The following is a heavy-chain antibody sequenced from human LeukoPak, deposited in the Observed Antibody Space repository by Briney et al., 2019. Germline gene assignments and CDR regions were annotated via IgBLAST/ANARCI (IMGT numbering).Heavy chain of an antibody. CDR1: GFSVSSTY. CDR3: ASRHCSGGGCYFAVADPFDY. V-gene: IGHV3-53*01. J-gene: IGHJ4*02. CDR2: IYSSGNI. Sequence: GGSLRLSCAASGFSVSSTYMSWVRQAPGKGLEWVSVIYSSGNIYYIDSVKGRFTISRDTSKNTLYLQMNRLRAEDTAVYYCASRHCSGGGCYFAVADPFDYWGQGTLVTVSS. D-gene: IGHD2-15*01.